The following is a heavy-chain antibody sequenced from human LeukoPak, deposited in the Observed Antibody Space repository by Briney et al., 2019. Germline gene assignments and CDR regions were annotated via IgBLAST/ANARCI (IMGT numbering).Heavy chain of an antibody. J-gene: IGHJ3*01. CDR3: ARATGWRDAFDF. D-gene: IGHD6-19*01. Sequence: SETLSLTCTVSGGSISSYYWSWIRQPPGKGLEWIGYIYYSGSTNYNPSLKSRVTISIDTSKNQFSLKLSSVTAADTAVYYCARATGWRDAFDFWGQGTMVTVSS. V-gene: IGHV4-59*01. CDR2: IYYSGST. CDR1: GGSISSYY.